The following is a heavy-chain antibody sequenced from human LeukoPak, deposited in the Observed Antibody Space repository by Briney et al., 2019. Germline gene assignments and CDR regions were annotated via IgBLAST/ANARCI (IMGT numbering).Heavy chain of an antibody. CDR2: IYYSGST. V-gene: IGHV4-59*08. CDR3: ARHISYGDYWDDAFDI. CDR1: GFTFSSYA. J-gene: IGHJ3*02. D-gene: IGHD4-17*01. Sequence: GSLRLSCAASGFTFSSYAMSWIRQPPGKGLEWIGYIYYSGSTNYNPSLKSRVTISVDTSKNQFSLKLSSVTAADTAVYYCARHISYGDYWDDAFDIWGQGTMVTVSS.